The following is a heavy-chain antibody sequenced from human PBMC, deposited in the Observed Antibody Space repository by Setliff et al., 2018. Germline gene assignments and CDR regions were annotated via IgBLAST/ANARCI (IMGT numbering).Heavy chain of an antibody. D-gene: IGHD2-2*01. V-gene: IGHV5-51*01. Sequence: GESLKISCKASGYIFTNYWIGWVRQMPGKGLEWMGVIYPGDSDTRYSPSFQGQVTISADKSINTAYLQWSSLKASDTAIYYCTRHEDRNKCPSSSCYRGNDAFDVWGQGAMCAVSS. CDR2: IYPGDSDT. CDR3: TRHEDRNKCPSSSCYRGNDAFDV. J-gene: IGHJ3*01. CDR1: GYIFTNYW.